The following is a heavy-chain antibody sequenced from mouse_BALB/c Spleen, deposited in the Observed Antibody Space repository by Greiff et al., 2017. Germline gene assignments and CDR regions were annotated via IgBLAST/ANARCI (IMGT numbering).Heavy chain of an antibody. CDR2: IFPGDGST. J-gene: IGHJ3*01. Sequence: VQLQQSGAELVKPGASVKLSCKASGYTFTSYDINWVRQRPEQGLEWIGWIFPGDGSTKYNEKFKGKATLTTDKSSSTAYMQLSRLTSEDSAVYFCARSGDYDYDGGAWFAYWGQGTLVTVSA. V-gene: IGHV1S56*01. CDR1: GYTFTSYD. CDR3: ARSGDYDYDGGAWFAY. D-gene: IGHD2-4*01.